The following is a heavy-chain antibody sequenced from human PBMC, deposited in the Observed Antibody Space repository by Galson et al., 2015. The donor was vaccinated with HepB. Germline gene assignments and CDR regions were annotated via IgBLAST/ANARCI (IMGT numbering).Heavy chain of an antibody. CDR3: ARVKNYYDSSGYRYYYFDY. D-gene: IGHD3-22*01. J-gene: IGHJ4*02. V-gene: IGHV1-69*02. Sequence: SVKVSCKASGGTFSSYTISWVRQAPGQGLEWMGRIIPTLGIANYAQKFQGRVTITADKSTSTAYMELSSLRSEDTAVYYCARVKNYYDSSGYRYYYFDYWGQGTLVTVSS. CDR2: IIPTLGIA. CDR1: GGTFSSYT.